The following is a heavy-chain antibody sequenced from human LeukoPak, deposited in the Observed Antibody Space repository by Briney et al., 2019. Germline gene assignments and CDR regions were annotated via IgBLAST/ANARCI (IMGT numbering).Heavy chain of an antibody. CDR1: GFTFSTYG. D-gene: IGHD6-6*01. CDR2: VSGGRGST. J-gene: IGHJ6*03. Sequence: GGSLRLSCVASGFTFSTYGMSWVRQAPGKGLDWVSAVSGGRGSTHYADSVTGRFTISRDNSKNTLYVQMNSLRAGDTAVYYCAKLVTGRPSGYMDVWGKGTTVTVSS. V-gene: IGHV3-23*01. CDR3: AKLVTGRPSGYMDV.